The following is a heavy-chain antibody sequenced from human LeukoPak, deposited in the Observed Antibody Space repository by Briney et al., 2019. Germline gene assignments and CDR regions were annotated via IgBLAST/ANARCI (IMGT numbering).Heavy chain of an antibody. D-gene: IGHD3-3*01. J-gene: IGHJ4*02. Sequence: PSETLSLTCTVSGGSISNHYWSWIRQPPGKGLEYIGYIFYSGNTNYNASLKRRLSISVDTSSKKFSQQLRYVTAAENAVLYYARLQFWSGHDYWGQGTLVTVSS. CDR2: IFYSGNT. CDR3: ARLQFWSGHDY. CDR1: GGSISNHY. V-gene: IGHV4-59*08.